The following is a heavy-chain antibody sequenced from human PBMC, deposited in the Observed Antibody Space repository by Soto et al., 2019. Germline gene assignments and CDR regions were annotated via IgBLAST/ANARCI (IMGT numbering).Heavy chain of an antibody. CDR1: DDSITKYY. J-gene: IGHJ5*02. V-gene: IGHV4-59*01. CDR2: IYHTGTS. D-gene: IGHD1-20*01. CDR3: AREYMRWFDP. Sequence: QVQLQESGPGLVKPSETLSLTCTVSDDSITKYYWSWIRQPPGKGLEWIGYIYHTGTSTYNPSLKSRVAMSMDTSKRQISLELTSVTAADTAVYYCAREYMRWFDPWGQGTLVTVSS.